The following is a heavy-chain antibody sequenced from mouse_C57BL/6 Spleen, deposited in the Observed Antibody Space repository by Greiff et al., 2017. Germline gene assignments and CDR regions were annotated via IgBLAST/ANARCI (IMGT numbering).Heavy chain of an antibody. CDR1: GYTFTSYW. CDR2: IDPHSGGT. D-gene: IGHD2-1*01. CDR3: ARLYYPYAMDY. Sequence: QVHVKQPGAELVKPGASVKLSCKASGYTFTSYWMHWVKQRPGRGLEWIGRIDPHSGGTKSNEKFKSKATLTVDKPSSTAYMHLSSLTSADSSVYYCARLYYPYAMDYWGQGTSVTVSS. V-gene: IGHV1-72*01. J-gene: IGHJ4*01.